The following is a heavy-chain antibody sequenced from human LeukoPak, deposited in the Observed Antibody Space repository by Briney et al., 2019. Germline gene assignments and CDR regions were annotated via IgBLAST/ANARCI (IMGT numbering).Heavy chain of an antibody. CDR1: GFNFRDAA. CDR2: ISFSGDNS. Sequence: GGSLRLSCAASGFNFRDAAMTWVRQAPGKGLEWVSLISFSGDNSYYADSVKGRFTISRDNSKNTLSLQMNSLRVEDTTIYYCAKDIQLSTWGLGTMVTVSS. D-gene: IGHD5-24*01. V-gene: IGHV3-23*01. J-gene: IGHJ3*01. CDR3: AKDIQLST.